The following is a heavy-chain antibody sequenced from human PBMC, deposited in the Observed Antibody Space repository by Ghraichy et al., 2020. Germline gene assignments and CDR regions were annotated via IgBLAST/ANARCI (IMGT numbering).Heavy chain of an antibody. CDR1: GGTFSSYA. CDR2: IIPIFGTA. Sequence: SVKVSCKASGGTFSSYAISWVRQAPGQGLEWMGGIIPIFGTANYAQKFQGRVTITADESTSTAYMELSSLRSEDTAVYYCATNGGSGYYYGDYCGQGTLVTVSS. V-gene: IGHV1-69*13. D-gene: IGHD3-22*01. J-gene: IGHJ4*02. CDR3: ATNGGSGYYYGDY.